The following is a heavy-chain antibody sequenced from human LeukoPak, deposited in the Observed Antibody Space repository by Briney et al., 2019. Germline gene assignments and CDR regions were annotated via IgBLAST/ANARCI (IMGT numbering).Heavy chain of an antibody. CDR2: IDYSGTT. CDR1: GDSISRNGHL. V-gene: IGHV4-39*01. Sequence: SETLSLTCTVSGDSISRNGHLWGWIRQPPGKGLEWIGIIDYSGTTYYNPSLKSRVAISVDTSTNQFSLNLISVTAADTALYYCARQPALTTWPNVISDYWGQGTLVTVSS. J-gene: IGHJ4*02. CDR3: ARQPALTTWPNVISDY. D-gene: IGHD2/OR15-2a*01.